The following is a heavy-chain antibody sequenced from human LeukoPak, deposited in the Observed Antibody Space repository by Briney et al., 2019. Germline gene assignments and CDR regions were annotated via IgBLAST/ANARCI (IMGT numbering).Heavy chain of an antibody. CDR3: ARDYPRGMDV. V-gene: IGHV1-46*01. D-gene: IGHD3-16*02. CDR1: GYTFTSYY. J-gene: IGHJ6*02. Sequence: GASAKVSCKASGYTFTSYYMHWVRQAPGQGLEWMGIINPSGGSTSYAQKFQGRVTMTRDTSTGTVYMELSSLRSEDTAVYYCARDYPRGMDVWGQGTTVTVSS. CDR2: INPSGGST.